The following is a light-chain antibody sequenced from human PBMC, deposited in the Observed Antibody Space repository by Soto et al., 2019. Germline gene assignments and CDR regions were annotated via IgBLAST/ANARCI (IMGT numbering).Light chain of an antibody. CDR1: SSDVGGYNY. V-gene: IGLV2-14*01. CDR2: EVN. Sequence: QSALTQPASVSGSPGQSITISCTGTSSDVGGYNYVSWYQQHPGKAPKLMIYEVNNRPSGVSNRFFGSKSSNTASLTISGLQAEDEADYYCSSYTSSSSWVFGGGTKLTVL. J-gene: IGLJ3*02. CDR3: SSYTSSSSWV.